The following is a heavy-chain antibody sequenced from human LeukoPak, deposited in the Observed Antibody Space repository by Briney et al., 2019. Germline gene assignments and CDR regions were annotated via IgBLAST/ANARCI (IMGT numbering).Heavy chain of an antibody. D-gene: IGHD1-26*01. V-gene: IGHV3-49*04. CDR3: TRDGGDYRWAFDI. Sequence: PGGSLRLSCTASGFTFGDYAVSWVRQAPGKGLEWVSFIRSKVYGGTTEYAASVKGRFTISRDDSKSIVYLQMSSLKIEDTAVYYCTRDGGDYRWAFDIWGQGTVLTVSS. CDR1: GFTFGDYA. CDR2: IRSKVYGGTT. J-gene: IGHJ3*02.